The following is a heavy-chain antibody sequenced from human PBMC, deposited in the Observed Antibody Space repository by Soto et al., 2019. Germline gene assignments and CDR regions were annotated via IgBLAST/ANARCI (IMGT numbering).Heavy chain of an antibody. CDR3: AKDAIAVAGTPYFDY. D-gene: IGHD6-19*01. Sequence: GGSLRLSCAASGFTFSSYAMNWVRQAPGKGLEWVSTVSGTGDNTYYADSVRGRFTISRDNSKNTLYLQMSSLRAEDTAVYYCAKDAIAVAGTPYFDYWGQGTLVTVSS. CDR1: GFTFSSYA. J-gene: IGHJ4*02. CDR2: VSGTGDNT. V-gene: IGHV3-23*01.